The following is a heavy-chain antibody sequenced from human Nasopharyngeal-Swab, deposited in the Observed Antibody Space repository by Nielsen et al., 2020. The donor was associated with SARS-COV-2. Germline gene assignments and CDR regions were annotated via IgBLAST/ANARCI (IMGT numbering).Heavy chain of an antibody. J-gene: IGHJ4*02. CDR1: GFTFSSYG. Sequence: GGSLRLSCAASGFTFSSYGMHWVRQAPGKGLEWEAVIWYDGSNKYYADSVKGRFTISRDNSKNTLYLQMNSLRAEDTAVYYCARAYSSSWYYGYWGQGTLVTVSS. D-gene: IGHD6-13*01. CDR3: ARAYSSSWYYGY. CDR2: IWYDGSNK. V-gene: IGHV3-33*01.